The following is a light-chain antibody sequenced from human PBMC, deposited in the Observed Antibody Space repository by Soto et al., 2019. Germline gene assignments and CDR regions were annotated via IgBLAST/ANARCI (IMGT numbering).Light chain of an antibody. CDR1: QSLLFSSNNMNK. J-gene: IGKJ3*01. CDR2: WSS. Sequence: DIVMTQSPDSLALSLGERATINCKSSQSLLFSSNNMNKLAWYQQKPGQPPKLLFYWSSTRGSGVPDRFSGSGSGTDFTLTISSLQAEDVAIYYCQQYYDIPFTFGPGTKVDIK. V-gene: IGKV4-1*01. CDR3: QQYYDIPFT.